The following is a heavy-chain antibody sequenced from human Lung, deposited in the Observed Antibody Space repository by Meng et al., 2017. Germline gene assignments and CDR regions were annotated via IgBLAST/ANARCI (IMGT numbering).Heavy chain of an antibody. J-gene: IGHJ4*02. V-gene: IGHV4-34*01. CDR1: GGSFSDYY. CDR3: ARGPTTMAHDFDY. CDR2: INHSGST. Sequence: QVQLQQWGQGRLKPSETRALTCVVSGGSFSDYYWSWIRQPPGKGLEWIGEINHSGSTNYNPSLESRATISVDTSQNNLSLKLSSVTAADSAVYYCARGPTTMAHDFDYWGQGTLVTVSS. D-gene: IGHD4-11*01.